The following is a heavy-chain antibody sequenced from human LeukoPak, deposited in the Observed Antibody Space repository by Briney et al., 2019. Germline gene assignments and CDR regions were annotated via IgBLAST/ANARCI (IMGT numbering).Heavy chain of an antibody. Sequence: ASVKVSCKASGYTFTNYDINWVRQATGPGLEWMGYMKPKSGNTGYAQKFQGRVTMTRDTSISTAYMELSSLTSEDTAVYYCATELRWKDHWGQGTLVTVSS. J-gene: IGHJ4*02. D-gene: IGHD4-23*01. CDR1: GYTFTNYD. CDR3: ATELRWKDH. CDR2: MKPKSGNT. V-gene: IGHV1-8*01.